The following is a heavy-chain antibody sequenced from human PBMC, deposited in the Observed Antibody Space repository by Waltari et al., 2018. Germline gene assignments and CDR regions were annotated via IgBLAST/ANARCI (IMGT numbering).Heavy chain of an antibody. Sequence: QVQLQESGPGLVKPSETLSLTCTVSGGSISSYYWSWIRQPPGKGLEWIGYIYYSGITNYNPSLKGRVTISVDTSKNQFSLKLNSVTAADTAVYYCARGSRGNGAAFDVWGQGTMVTVSS. CDR1: GGSISSYY. CDR3: ARGSRGNGAAFDV. J-gene: IGHJ3*01. D-gene: IGHD3-22*01. CDR2: IYYSGIT. V-gene: IGHV4-59*01.